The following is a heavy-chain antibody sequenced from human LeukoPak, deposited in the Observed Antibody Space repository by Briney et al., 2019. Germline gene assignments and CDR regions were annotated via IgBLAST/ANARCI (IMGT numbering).Heavy chain of an antibody. V-gene: IGHV1-69*13. CDR2: IIPIFGTA. J-gene: IGHJ3*02. D-gene: IGHD3-22*01. Sequence: SVKVSCKASGGTFSSYAISWVRQAPGQGLEWMGGIIPIFGTASYAQKLQGRVTITADESTSTAYMELSSLRSEDTAVYYCAREDYDSSGTPGGDDAFDIWGQGTMVTVSS. CDR1: GGTFSSYA. CDR3: AREDYDSSGTPGGDDAFDI.